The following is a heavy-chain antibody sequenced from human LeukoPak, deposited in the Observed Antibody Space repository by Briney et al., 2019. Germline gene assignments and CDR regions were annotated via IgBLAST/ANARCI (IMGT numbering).Heavy chain of an antibody. CDR1: GFTFSSYA. CDR2: ISYDGSNK. CDR3: ASVGAARPLYFDY. J-gene: IGHJ4*02. V-gene: IGHV3-30-3*01. D-gene: IGHD6-6*01. Sequence: GRSLRLSCAAYGFTFSSYAMHWVRQAPGKGLEWVAVISYDGSNKYYADSVKGRFTISRDNSKNTLYLQMNSLRAEDTAVYYCASVGAARPLYFDYWGQGTLVTVSS.